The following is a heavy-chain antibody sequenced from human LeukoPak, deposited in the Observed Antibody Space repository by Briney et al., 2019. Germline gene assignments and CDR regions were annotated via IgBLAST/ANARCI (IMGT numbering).Heavy chain of an antibody. Sequence: PSETLSLTCTVSGGSISTYYWSWIRQPPGKGLEWIGDIYYSGNTNYNPSLKSRVTISVDTSKNQFSLRLSSVTAADTAVYYCARLSQSTSWYDDYWGQGTLVTVSS. CDR1: GGSISTYY. J-gene: IGHJ4*02. D-gene: IGHD6-13*01. CDR3: ARLSQSTSWYDDY. V-gene: IGHV4-59*08. CDR2: IYYSGNT.